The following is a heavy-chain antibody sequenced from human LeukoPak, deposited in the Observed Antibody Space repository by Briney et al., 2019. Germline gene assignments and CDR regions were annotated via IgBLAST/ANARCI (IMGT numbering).Heavy chain of an antibody. J-gene: IGHJ4*02. D-gene: IGHD1-26*01. CDR3: ARGATYAYYQDY. Sequence: GGSLRLSCAASGFTFSSYAMSWVRQAPGKGLEWVSGISWNSGSIGYADSVKGRFTISRDNAKNTLYLQMNSLRAEDTAVYYCARGATYAYYQDYWGQGTLVTVSS. CDR1: GFTFSSYA. V-gene: IGHV3-9*01. CDR2: ISWNSGSI.